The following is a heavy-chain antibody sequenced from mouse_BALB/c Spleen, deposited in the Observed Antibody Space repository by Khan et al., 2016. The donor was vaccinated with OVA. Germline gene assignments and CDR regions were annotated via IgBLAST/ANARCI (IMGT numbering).Heavy chain of an antibody. Sequence: VQLQQSGAELVRQGALVKLSCKGSGFNIKDYYMQWVKQRPEQGLEWIGWIDPEHGNSIYDPKFQGKASITADTSSNTASLQLSRLTSEDPADYYRTRAILLYFDYWRHGTTLTVSA. CDR3: TRAILLYFDY. V-gene: IGHV14-1*02. D-gene: IGHD6-1*01. CDR1: GFNIKDYY. J-gene: IGHJ2*01. CDR2: IDPEHGNS.